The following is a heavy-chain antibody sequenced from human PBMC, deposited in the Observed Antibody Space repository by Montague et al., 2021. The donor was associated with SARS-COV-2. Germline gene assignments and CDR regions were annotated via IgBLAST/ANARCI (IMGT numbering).Heavy chain of an antibody. V-gene: IGHV4-38-2*02. J-gene: IGHJ4*02. D-gene: IGHD2-21*02. Sequence: SETLSLTCSVSGYFIGTGYYWGWIRQSPGKVLEWIRSNSLHGNAYYNPSLNSFVTISLDTSNHQFSLRLTSLTTSATAVYYCAGSRVTRAGFDYWGQGIRVIVSS. CDR1: GYFIGTGYY. CDR2: NSLHGNA. CDR3: AGSRVTRAGFDY.